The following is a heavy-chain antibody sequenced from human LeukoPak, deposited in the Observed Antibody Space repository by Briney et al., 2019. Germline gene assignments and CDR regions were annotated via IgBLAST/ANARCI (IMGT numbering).Heavy chain of an antibody. Sequence: SGTLSLTCAVSGGSISSSNWWSWVRQPPGKGLEWIGEIYHSGSTNYNPSLKSRVTISVDKSKNQVSLKLSSVIAADTAVYFCARVTSSWSRYYLDFWGQGTLVTVSS. CDR1: GGSISSSNW. CDR2: IYHSGST. CDR3: ARVTSSWSRYYLDF. J-gene: IGHJ4*02. D-gene: IGHD6-13*01. V-gene: IGHV4-4*02.